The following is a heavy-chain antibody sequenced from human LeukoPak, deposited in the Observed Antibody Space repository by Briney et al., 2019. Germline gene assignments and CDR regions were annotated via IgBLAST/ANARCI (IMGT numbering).Heavy chain of an antibody. J-gene: IGHJ4*02. D-gene: IGHD5-18*01. Sequence: GGTLRLSCAASGFTFSSYGMSWVRQAPGKGLEWVSAISGSGGSTYYADSVKGRFTISRDNSKNTLYLQMNGLRAEDTAVYYCAKDSSTGYSYGKPYYFDYWGQGTLVTVSS. CDR3: AKDSSTGYSYGKPYYFDY. CDR1: GFTFSSYG. CDR2: ISGSGGST. V-gene: IGHV3-23*01.